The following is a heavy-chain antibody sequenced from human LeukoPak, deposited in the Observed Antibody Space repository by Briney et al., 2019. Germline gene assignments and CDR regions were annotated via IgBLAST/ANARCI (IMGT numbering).Heavy chain of an antibody. CDR2: IYTSGST. V-gene: IGHV4-4*07. D-gene: IGHD3-22*01. Sequence: SETLSLTCTVSGGSISSYYWSWIRQPAEKGLEWIGRIYTSGSTNYNPSLKSRVTISVDTSKKQFSLKLSSVTAADTAVYYCARRPRRYYDSSGYREIDYWGQGTLVTVSS. CDR3: ARRPRRYYDSSGYREIDY. CDR1: GGSISSYY. J-gene: IGHJ4*02.